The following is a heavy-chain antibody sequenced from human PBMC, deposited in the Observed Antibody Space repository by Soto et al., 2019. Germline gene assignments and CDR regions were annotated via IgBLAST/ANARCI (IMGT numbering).Heavy chain of an antibody. V-gene: IGHV4-4*07. CDR3: ARGRSAKSWLRSLPGYYYYGMDV. D-gene: IGHD5-12*01. J-gene: IGHJ6*02. CDR1: GGSISSYY. CDR2: IYTSGST. Sequence: SETLSLTCTVSGGSISSYYWSWIRQPAGKGLEWIGRIYTSGSTNYNPSLKSRVTMSVDTSKNQFSLKLSSVTAADTAVYYCARGRSAKSWLRSLPGYYYYGMDVWGQGTTVTVSS.